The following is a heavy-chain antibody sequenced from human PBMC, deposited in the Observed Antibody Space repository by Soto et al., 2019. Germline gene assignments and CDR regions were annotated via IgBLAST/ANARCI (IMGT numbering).Heavy chain of an antibody. Sequence: QVQLQESGPGLVKPSETLSLTCTVSGGSISSYYWSWIRQPPGKGLEWIGYIYDSGSTNYNPSLKSRVTISVDTSKNQFSLKLSSVTAADTAVYYCARASYGLPHFDYWGQGTLVTVSS. CDR3: ARASYGLPHFDY. J-gene: IGHJ4*02. CDR1: GGSISSYY. D-gene: IGHD3-10*01. V-gene: IGHV4-59*01. CDR2: IYDSGST.